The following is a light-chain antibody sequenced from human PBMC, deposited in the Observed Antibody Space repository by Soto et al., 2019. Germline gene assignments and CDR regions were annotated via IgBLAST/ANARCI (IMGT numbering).Light chain of an antibody. V-gene: IGKV3-11*01. CDR3: QQRTL. CDR2: DAF. J-gene: IGKJ4*01. CDR1: QSVDNI. Sequence: IVLTQSPATLSLSPGERATLSCRASQSVDNILAWYQQKVAQAPRLLIYDAFKSATGTPARFSGSGSGTDFTLTISSLEPEDFEVYYCQQRTLFGGGTKVEIK.